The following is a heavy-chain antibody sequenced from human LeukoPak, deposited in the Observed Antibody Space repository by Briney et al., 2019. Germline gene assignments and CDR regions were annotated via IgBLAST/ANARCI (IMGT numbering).Heavy chain of an antibody. J-gene: IGHJ4*02. CDR2: INPNSGGT. CDR3: ARGTYCGGDCIGN. Sequence: ASVKVSCKASGYTFTGFYLHWVRQAPGHGLEWVGWINPNSGGTNYAQKFQGRDTMTRDTSISTAYMELSRLRSDDTAVYYCARGTYCGGDCIGNWGQGTLVIVSS. CDR1: GYTFTGFY. V-gene: IGHV1-2*02. D-gene: IGHD2-21*02.